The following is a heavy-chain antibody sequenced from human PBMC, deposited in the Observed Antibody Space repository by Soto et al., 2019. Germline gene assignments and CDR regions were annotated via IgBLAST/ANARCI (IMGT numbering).Heavy chain of an antibody. CDR2: INHSGST. CDR1: GGSFSGYY. CDR3: ARSEATGLDY. J-gene: IGHJ4*02. Sequence: SETLSLTCAVYGGSFSGYYWSWIRQPPGKGLEWIGEINHSGSTNYNPSLKSRVTISVDKSKNQFSLKLSSVTAADTAVYYCARSEATGLDYWGQGTLVTVSS. V-gene: IGHV4-34*01.